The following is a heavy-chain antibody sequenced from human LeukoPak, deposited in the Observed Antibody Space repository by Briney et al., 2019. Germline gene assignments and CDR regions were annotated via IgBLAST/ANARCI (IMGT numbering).Heavy chain of an antibody. CDR2: INPNSGGT. D-gene: IGHD2-21*01. V-gene: IGHV1-2*02. J-gene: IGHJ4*02. Sequence: ASVTVSCTASGYTFSGYYMHWVRQAPGQGLEWMGWINPNSGGTNYAQKFQGRVTMTRDTSISTAYMELSGLRSDDTAVYYCARDTNTVIVYWGQGTLVTVSS. CDR1: GYTFSGYY. CDR3: ARDTNTVIVY.